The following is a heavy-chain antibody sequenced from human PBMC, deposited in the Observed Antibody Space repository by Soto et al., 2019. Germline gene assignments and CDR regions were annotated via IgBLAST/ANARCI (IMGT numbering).Heavy chain of an antibody. Sequence: QLQESGPGLVKPSETLSLTCSVSGDSINSDKNYWGWIRQPPGKGLEWIGSIYYRGNTYYNPSLQTRVTLSLGTSTSQFSLRLNSVTAADSAVYFCARLEGLATISYYFDFWGQGAQVTVSS. CDR3: ARLEGLATISYYFDF. CDR2: IYYRGNT. J-gene: IGHJ4*02. V-gene: IGHV4-39*01. D-gene: IGHD3-9*01. CDR1: GDSINSDKNY.